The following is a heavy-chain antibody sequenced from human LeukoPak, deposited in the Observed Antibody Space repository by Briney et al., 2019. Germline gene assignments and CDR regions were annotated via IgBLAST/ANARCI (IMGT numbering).Heavy chain of an antibody. CDR3: AKRGGSSSWYSNWFDP. J-gene: IGHJ5*02. CDR1: GFTFSSYA. D-gene: IGHD6-13*01. V-gene: IGHV3-23*01. CDR2: ISGSGGST. Sequence: GGSLRLSCAASGFTFSSYAMSWARQAPGKGLEWVSAISGSGGSTYYADSVKGRFTISRDNSKNTLYLQMNSLRAEDTAVYYCAKRGGSSSWYSNWFDPWGQGTLVTVSS.